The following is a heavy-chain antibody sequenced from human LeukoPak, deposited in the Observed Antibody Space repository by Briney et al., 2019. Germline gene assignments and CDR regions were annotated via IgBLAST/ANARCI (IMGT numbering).Heavy chain of an antibody. J-gene: IGHJ4*02. CDR1: GYTFTRFG. CDR2: ISPSNGNT. Sequence: ASVKVSCKASGYTFTRFGISWMRQAPGQEFEWMGWISPSNGNTNYAQKFQGRDTMTTDTATSTAYMELRSLRSDDTALYYCALRTGTLPYYFDYWGQGTLVTVSS. CDR3: ALRTGTLPYYFDY. D-gene: IGHD1-7*01. V-gene: IGHV1-18*01.